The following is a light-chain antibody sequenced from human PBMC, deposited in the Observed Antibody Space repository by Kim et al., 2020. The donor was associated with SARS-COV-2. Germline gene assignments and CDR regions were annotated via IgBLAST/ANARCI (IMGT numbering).Light chain of an antibody. V-gene: IGLV3-21*04. CDR3: QVWDSSSDHPGV. J-gene: IGLJ3*02. Sequence: PGKTARITGGGNNIGSKGVLWYQQKPGQAPVLVIYYDSDRPSGIPERFSVSNSGNTATLTISRVEAGDEADYYCQVWDSSSDHPGVFGGGTQLTVL. CDR2: YDS. CDR1: NIGSKG.